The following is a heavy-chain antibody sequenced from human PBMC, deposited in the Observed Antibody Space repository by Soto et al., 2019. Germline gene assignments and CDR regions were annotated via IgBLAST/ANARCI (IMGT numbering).Heavy chain of an antibody. D-gene: IGHD6-13*01. V-gene: IGHV4-30-2*01. CDR2: IYPSGMP. J-gene: IGHJ6*02. CDR1: GGSISNAAYS. Sequence: SETLSLTCTVSGGSISNAAYSWSWIRQPPGKGLEWIGYIYPSGMPFYNPSLRSRVTISVDKSKNQFSLKLSSVTAADTAVYYCARAGSSWDYYYYGMDVWGQGTTVTVSS. CDR3: ARAGSSWDYYYYGMDV.